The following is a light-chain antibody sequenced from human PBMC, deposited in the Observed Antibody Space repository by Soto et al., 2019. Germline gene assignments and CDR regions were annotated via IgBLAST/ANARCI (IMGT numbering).Light chain of an antibody. CDR2: AAS. Sequence: DIQMTQSPSSLSASVGDRVTITCRASQSITTYLNWYQQKPGTAPKLLIYAASSLESGVPSRFSGSGSGTDFTLTISSLQPEDFATYFCQQTSSTPPLTFGGGTKVEIK. CDR1: QSITTY. CDR3: QQTSSTPPLT. V-gene: IGKV1-39*01. J-gene: IGKJ4*01.